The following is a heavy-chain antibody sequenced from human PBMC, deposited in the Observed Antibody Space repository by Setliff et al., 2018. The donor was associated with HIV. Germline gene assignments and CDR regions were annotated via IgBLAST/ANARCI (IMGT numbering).Heavy chain of an antibody. V-gene: IGHV1-18*01. CDR3: ARFAWYYSFWSGLGDAFDI. J-gene: IGHJ3*02. D-gene: IGHD3-3*01. CDR2: ISAYSGNT. CDR1: GHTFTSYG. Sequence: GASVKVSCKASGHTFTSYGISWVRQAPGQGLEWMGWISAYSGNTSYAQKLQGRVTMTTDTSTSTAYMELRSLRSDDTAVYYCARFAWYYSFWSGLGDAFDIWGQGTMVTVSS.